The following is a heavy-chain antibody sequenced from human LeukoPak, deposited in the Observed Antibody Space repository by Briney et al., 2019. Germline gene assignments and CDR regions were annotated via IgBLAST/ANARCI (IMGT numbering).Heavy chain of an antibody. CDR1: GGSISSYY. Sequence: PSETLSLTCTVSGGSISSYYWSWIRQPAGKGLEWIGRIYTSGSTNYNPSLKSRVTMSLDTSKNQFSLKLRSVTAADTAVYYCARDPGADSSGWYRGYWGQGTLVTVSS. CDR2: IYTSGST. V-gene: IGHV4-4*07. CDR3: ARDPGADSSGWYRGY. D-gene: IGHD6-19*01. J-gene: IGHJ4*02.